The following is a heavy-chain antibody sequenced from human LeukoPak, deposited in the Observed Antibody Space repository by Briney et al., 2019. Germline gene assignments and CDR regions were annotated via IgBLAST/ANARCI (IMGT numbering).Heavy chain of an antibody. D-gene: IGHD3-10*01. CDR1: GFTFGDYA. CDR2: IRSKAYGGTT. Sequence: GGSLRLSCAASGFTFGDYAMTWVRQAPGKGLEWVGFIRSKAYGGTTEYAASVKGRFTISRDDSKSIAYLQMNSLKTEDTAVYYCTRDLMVRGVSQSFDYWGQGTLVTVSS. CDR3: TRDLMVRGVSQSFDY. V-gene: IGHV3-49*04. J-gene: IGHJ4*02.